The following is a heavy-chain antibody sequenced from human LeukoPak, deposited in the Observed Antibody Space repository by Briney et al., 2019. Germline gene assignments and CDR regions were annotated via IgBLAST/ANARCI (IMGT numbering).Heavy chain of an antibody. J-gene: IGHJ4*02. CDR3: ARAMITFGGVIDTFDY. Sequence: SETLSLTCTVSGGSVSSSSYYWGWIRQPPGKGLEWIGSIYYSGSTYYNPSLKSRVTISVDTSKSQFSLRLSSVTAADTAVYYCARAMITFGGVIDTFDYWGQGTLVTVSS. CDR1: GGSVSSSSYY. CDR2: IYYSGST. V-gene: IGHV4-39*07. D-gene: IGHD3-16*02.